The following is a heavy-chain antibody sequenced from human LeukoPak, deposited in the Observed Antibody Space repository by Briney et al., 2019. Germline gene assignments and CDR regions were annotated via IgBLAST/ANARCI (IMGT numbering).Heavy chain of an antibody. D-gene: IGHD2-15*01. CDR2: THYNGST. V-gene: IGHV4-59*08. Sequence: SETLSLTCTVSGGSISNYSWSWIRQTPGKGLEWIGYTHYNGSTYYNLSLKSRLTISIDTSKSQFSLGLSSVTAADTAMYHCARHSDSHYCGGGRCRSHTWFDPWGQGTLVTVSS. CDR3: ARHSDSHYCGGGRCRSHTWFDP. J-gene: IGHJ5*02. CDR1: GGSISNYS.